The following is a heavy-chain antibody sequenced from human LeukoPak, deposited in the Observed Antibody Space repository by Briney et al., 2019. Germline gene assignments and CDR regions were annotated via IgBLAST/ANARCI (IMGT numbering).Heavy chain of an antibody. CDR2: INPNSGGT. CDR1: GYTFTGYY. Sequence: ASVKVSCKASGYTFTGYYMHWVRQAPGQGLEWMGWINPNSGGTNYAQKFQGRVTMTRDTSISTAYMELSRLRSDDAAVYYCARLSALELGTDYWGQGTLVTVSS. D-gene: IGHD7-27*01. J-gene: IGHJ4*02. CDR3: ARLSALELGTDY. V-gene: IGHV1-2*02.